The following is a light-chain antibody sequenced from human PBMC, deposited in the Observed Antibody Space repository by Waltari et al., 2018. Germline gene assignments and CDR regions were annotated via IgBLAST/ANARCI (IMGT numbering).Light chain of an antibody. J-gene: IGKJ1*01. CDR1: QSSGRY. Sequence: EIVLTQSPDTLSLSPGERATLSCRASQSSGRYLVWYQQKPGQAPRLLIYGASTRASGIPDRFSGSGSGTGFSLTISRLAPEDFAVYHCQKHDRLPATFGQGTKVEIK. V-gene: IGKV3-20*01. CDR2: GAS. CDR3: QKHDRLPAT.